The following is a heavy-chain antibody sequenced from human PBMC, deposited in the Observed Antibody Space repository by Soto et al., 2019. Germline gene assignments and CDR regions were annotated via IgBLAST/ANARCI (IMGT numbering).Heavy chain of an antibody. CDR3: AKDRGGYDRGWGIDS. J-gene: IGHJ4*02. CDR2: ISYDGSNK. D-gene: IGHD5-12*01. Sequence: PGGALRLSCAASGFTFSSYGMHWGRQAPGKGLEWVAVISYDGSNKYYADSVKGRFTISRDNSKNTLYLQMNSLRPDDTAVYYCAKDRGGYDRGWGIDSWGQGTLVTVSS. CDR1: GFTFSSYG. V-gene: IGHV3-30*18.